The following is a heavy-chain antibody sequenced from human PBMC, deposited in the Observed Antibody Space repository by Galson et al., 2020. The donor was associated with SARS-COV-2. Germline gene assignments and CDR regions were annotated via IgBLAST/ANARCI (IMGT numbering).Heavy chain of an antibody. D-gene: IGHD3-3*01. J-gene: IGHJ4*02. CDR3: ARGGYDYFAY. CDR1: GGSIRSGDFS. V-gene: IGHV4-30-4*01. CDR2: MFYSGSR. Sequence: SETLSLTCTVSGGSIRSGDFSWSWIRQTPGKGLEWLGYMFYSGSRYYNPSLKSRVTISLDTSENQFSLKLSSVTAADTAVYYCARGGYDYFAYWGQGTLVTVSS.